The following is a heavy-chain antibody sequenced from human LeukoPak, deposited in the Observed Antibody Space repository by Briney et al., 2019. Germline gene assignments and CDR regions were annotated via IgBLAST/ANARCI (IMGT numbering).Heavy chain of an antibody. CDR1: GYTFTSYG. Sequence: GASVKVSCKASGYTFTSYGISWVRQAPGQGLEWMGWISGYNGNTNYAQKLQGRVTMTTDTSTSTAYMELRSLRSDDTAVYYCARDCIQLPYNWFDPWGQGTLVTVSS. D-gene: IGHD2-2*01. J-gene: IGHJ5*02. CDR3: ARDCIQLPYNWFDP. CDR2: ISGYNGNT. V-gene: IGHV1-18*01.